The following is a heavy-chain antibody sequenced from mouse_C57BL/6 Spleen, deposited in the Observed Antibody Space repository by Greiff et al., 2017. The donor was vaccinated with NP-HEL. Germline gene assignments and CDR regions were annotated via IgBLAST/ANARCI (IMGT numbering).Heavy chain of an antibody. V-gene: IGHV1-26*01. CDR3: ARSLGQGAWFAY. CDR1: GYTFTDYY. D-gene: IGHD3-3*01. J-gene: IGHJ3*01. Sequence: EVQLQQSGPELVKPGASVKISCKASGYTFTDYYMNWVKQSHGKSLEWIGDINPNNGGTSYNQKFKGKATLTVDKSSSTAYMELRSLTSEDSAVYYCARSLGQGAWFAYWGQGTLVTVSA. CDR2: INPNNGGT.